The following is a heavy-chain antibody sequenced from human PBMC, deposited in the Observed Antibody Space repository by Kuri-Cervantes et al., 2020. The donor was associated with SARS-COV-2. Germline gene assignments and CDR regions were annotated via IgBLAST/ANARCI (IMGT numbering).Heavy chain of an antibody. D-gene: IGHD1-7*01. Sequence: ASVKVSCKASVYTFTGYYMHWVRQAPGQGLEWMGWINPNSGGTNYAQKFQGWVTMTRDTSISTAYMELSRLRSDDTAVYYCARGGITGTTGNWYFDLWGRGTLVTVSS. V-gene: IGHV1-2*04. CDR3: ARGGITGTTGNWYFDL. CDR2: INPNSGGT. CDR1: VYTFTGYY. J-gene: IGHJ2*01.